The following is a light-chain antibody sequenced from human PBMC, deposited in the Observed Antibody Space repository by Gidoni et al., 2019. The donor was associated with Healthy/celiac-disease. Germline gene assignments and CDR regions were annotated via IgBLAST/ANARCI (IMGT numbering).Light chain of an antibody. CDR2: AAS. CDR3: QQYYSYPRT. CDR1: QGISSY. Sequence: AIRMTQSPSSFSASTGDRVTLTCRASQGISSYLAWYQQKPGKAPKLLIYAASTLQSGVPSRFSGSGSGTDFTLTISCLQSEDFATYYCQQYYSYPRTFGGXTKVEIK. V-gene: IGKV1-8*01. J-gene: IGKJ4*01.